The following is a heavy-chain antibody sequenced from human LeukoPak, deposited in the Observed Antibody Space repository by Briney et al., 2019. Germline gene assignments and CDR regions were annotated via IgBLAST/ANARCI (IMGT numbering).Heavy chain of an antibody. J-gene: IGHJ4*02. Sequence: SETLSLTCTVSGRSISSYYWSWIRQPPGKGLEWIGYVYYSGSTNYNPSLKSRVTISVDTSKNQFSLKLSSVTAADTAVYYCARGLTYYDFLTGYYTFPYFDYWGQGTLVTVSS. CDR2: VYYSGST. V-gene: IGHV4-59*01. D-gene: IGHD3-9*01. CDR3: ARGLTYYDFLTGYYTFPYFDY. CDR1: GRSISSYY.